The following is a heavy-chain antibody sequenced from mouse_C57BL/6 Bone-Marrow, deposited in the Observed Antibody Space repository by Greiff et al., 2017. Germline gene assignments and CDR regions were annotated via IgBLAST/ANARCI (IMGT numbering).Heavy chain of an antibody. D-gene: IGHD2-2*01. V-gene: IGHV1-15*01. Sequence: VQLQQSGAELVRPGASVTLSCKASGYTFTDYEMHWVKQTPVHGLEWIGAIDPETGGTAYNQKFKGKAILTADKSSSTAYMELRSLTSEDSAVDYYTRGVTNTKDYWGQGTSVTVSS. J-gene: IGHJ4*01. CDR1: GYTFTDYE. CDR3: TRGVTNTKDY. CDR2: IDPETGGT.